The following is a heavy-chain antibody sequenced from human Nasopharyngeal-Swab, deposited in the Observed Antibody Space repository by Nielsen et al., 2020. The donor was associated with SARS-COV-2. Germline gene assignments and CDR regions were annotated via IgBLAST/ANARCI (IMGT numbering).Heavy chain of an antibody. Sequence: GESLKISCKGSGYSFTSYWIGWVRQTPGKGLEWMGIIYPGDSDTRYSPSFQGQVTISADKSISTAYLQWSSLKASDTAMYYCARQHYDYVWGSYYYFDYWGQGTLVTVSS. CDR3: ARQHYDYVWGSYYYFDY. CDR1: GYSFTSYW. V-gene: IGHV5-51*01. CDR2: IYPGDSDT. J-gene: IGHJ4*02. D-gene: IGHD3-16*01.